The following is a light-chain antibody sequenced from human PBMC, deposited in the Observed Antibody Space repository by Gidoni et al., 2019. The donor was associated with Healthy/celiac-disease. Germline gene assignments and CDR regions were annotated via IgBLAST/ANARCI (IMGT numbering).Light chain of an antibody. V-gene: IGKV3-20*01. CDR3: QHYGSSYT. Sequence: EIVLTQSPGTLSLSPGERATLSCRASQSVSSSYLAWYQQKPGQTPRLLIYGASSRATGIPDRFSGSGSGTDFTLTISRLEPEDFAVYYCQHYGSSYTFXXXTKLEIK. CDR1: QSVSSSY. J-gene: IGKJ2*01. CDR2: GAS.